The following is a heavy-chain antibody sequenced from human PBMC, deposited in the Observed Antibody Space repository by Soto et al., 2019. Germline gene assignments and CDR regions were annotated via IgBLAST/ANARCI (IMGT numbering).Heavy chain of an antibody. CDR1: GYTFTSYA. Sequence: ASVKVSFGTSGYTFTSYAMELVVQATGQRLEWMGWINAGNGKTGYSQKFQGRVTLTRDTSATTAYMELSSLTSEDTAVYYCAKEGVVVVTDSPHFQHWGQGTLVTVSP. D-gene: IGHD2-21*02. V-gene: IGHV1-3*01. CDR2: INAGNGKT. CDR3: AKEGVVVVTDSPHFQH. J-gene: IGHJ1*01.